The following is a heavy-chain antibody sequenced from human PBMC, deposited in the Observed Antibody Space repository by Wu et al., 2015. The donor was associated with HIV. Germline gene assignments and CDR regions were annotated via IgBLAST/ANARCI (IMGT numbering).Heavy chain of an antibody. J-gene: IGHJ3*02. CDR3: ARDRELAVAANEDAFDI. CDR1: GYTFTSYY. D-gene: IGHD6-19*01. V-gene: IGHV1-46*01. CDR2: INPSGGST. Sequence: QVQLVQSGAEVKKPGASVKVSCKASGYTFTSYYMHWVRQAPGQGLEWMGIINPSGGSTSYAQKFQGRVTMTRDTSTSTVYMELSSLRSEDTAVYYCARDRELAVAANEDAFDIVGQRXNG.